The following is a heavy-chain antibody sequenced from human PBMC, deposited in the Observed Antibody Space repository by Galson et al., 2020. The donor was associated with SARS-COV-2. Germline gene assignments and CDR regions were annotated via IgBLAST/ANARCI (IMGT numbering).Heavy chain of an antibody. J-gene: IGHJ5*02. CDR1: GFTFSDYY. Sequence: TGGSLRLSCAASGFTFSDYYMSWIRQAPGKGLEWVSYISSSSSYTNYADSVKGRFTISRDNAKNSLYLQMNSLRAEDTAVYYCARERGGRFGEVDNWFDPWGQGTLVTVSS. D-gene: IGHD3-10*01. V-gene: IGHV3-11*06. CDR3: ARERGGRFGEVDNWFDP. CDR2: ISSSSSYT.